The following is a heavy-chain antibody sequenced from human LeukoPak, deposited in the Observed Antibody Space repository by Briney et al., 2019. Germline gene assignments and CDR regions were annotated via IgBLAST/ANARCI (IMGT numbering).Heavy chain of an antibody. D-gene: IGHD3-22*01. CDR1: GYTFTAYY. V-gene: IGHV1-2*06. CDR3: AGVTYYDSSGYYSGDY. Sequence: GASVKVSCKASGYTFTAYYIHWVRQAPGQGLEWMGRINPNSGGTNYAQKFQGRVTMTRDASISTAYMELSRLKSADTAVYYGAGVTYYDSSGYYSGDYWGQGTLVTVSS. J-gene: IGHJ4*02. CDR2: INPNSGGT.